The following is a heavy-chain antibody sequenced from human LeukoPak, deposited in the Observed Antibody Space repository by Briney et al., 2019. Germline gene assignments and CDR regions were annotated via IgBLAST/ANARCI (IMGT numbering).Heavy chain of an antibody. CDR3: ARGVKGQQLGY. J-gene: IGHJ4*02. Sequence: ASVKVSCKTSGYTFTNYDINWVRQATGQGLEWMGWMNPKSGNTGSAQRFQGRVTMTRDTSISTAYMDLSSLRSEDTAVYYCARGVKGQQLGYWGQGTLVTVSS. CDR1: GYTFTNYD. CDR2: MNPKSGNT. D-gene: IGHD6-13*01. V-gene: IGHV1-8*01.